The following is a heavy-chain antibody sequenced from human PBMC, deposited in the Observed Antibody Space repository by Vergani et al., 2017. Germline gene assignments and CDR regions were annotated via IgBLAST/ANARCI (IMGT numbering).Heavy chain of an antibody. CDR2: IRYDGSNK. J-gene: IGHJ6*03. CDR1: GFTFSSYG. V-gene: IGHV3-30*02. CDR3: ARVRGGYDGSFYYYYMDV. Sequence: QVQLVESGGGVVQPGGSLRLSCAASGFTFSSYGMHWVRQAPGKGLEWVAFIRYDGSNKYYADSVKGRFTISRDNAKNSLYLQMNSLRAEDTAVYYCARVRGGYDGSFYYYYMDVWGKGTTVTVSS. D-gene: IGHD5-12*01.